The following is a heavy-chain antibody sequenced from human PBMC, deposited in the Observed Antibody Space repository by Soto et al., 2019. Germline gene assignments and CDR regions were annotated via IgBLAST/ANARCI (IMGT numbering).Heavy chain of an antibody. CDR1: GFTFSDYY. D-gene: IGHD2-2*01. CDR2: ISSSGSTI. Sequence: QVQLVESGGGLVKPGGSLRLSCAASGFTFSDYYMSWIRQAPGKGLEWVSYISSSGSTIYYADSVKGRFTISRDNAKNSLYLQMNSLRAEDTAVYYCARCTRYCISTSCYVRYFDLWGCGTLVTVSS. CDR3: ARCTRYCISTSCYVRYFDL. V-gene: IGHV3-11*01. J-gene: IGHJ2*01.